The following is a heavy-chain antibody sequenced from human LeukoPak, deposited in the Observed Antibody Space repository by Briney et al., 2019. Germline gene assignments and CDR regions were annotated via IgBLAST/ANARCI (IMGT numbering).Heavy chain of an antibody. CDR3: ARYITIFGVVISHLDP. Sequence: GGSLRLSCAASGFTFSDYYMSWLRQAPGKGLEWVSYISSSGSTIYYADSVKGRFTISRDNAKNSLYLQMNSLRAEDTAVYYCARYITIFGVVISHLDPWGQGTLVTVSS. CDR2: ISSSGSTI. V-gene: IGHV3-11*04. J-gene: IGHJ5*02. D-gene: IGHD3-3*01. CDR1: GFTFSDYY.